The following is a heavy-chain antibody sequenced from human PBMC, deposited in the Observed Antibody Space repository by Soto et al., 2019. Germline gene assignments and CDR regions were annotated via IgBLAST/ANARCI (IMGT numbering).Heavy chain of an antibody. J-gene: IGHJ6*02. Sequence: QVQLVESGGGVVQPGRSLRLSCAASGFTFSSYGMHWVRQAPGTGLEWVAVISYDGSNKYYADSVKGRFTIPRHNSKHSLYRQMNGLRPEDTAVYYCAKDLLRPGRAYGMDVWGQGTTVTVSS. D-gene: IGHD6-25*01. CDR3: AKDLLRPGRAYGMDV. CDR2: ISYDGSNK. V-gene: IGHV3-30*18. CDR1: GFTFSSYG.